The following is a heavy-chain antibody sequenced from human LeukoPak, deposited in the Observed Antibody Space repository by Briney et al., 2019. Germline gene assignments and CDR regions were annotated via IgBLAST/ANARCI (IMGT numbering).Heavy chain of an antibody. CDR2: IYTIGST. V-gene: IGHV4-4*07. CDR1: GGSISSDY. CDR3: ARQSSASTYYYYYGMEV. J-gene: IGHJ6*02. Sequence: SESLSLTCTVSGGSISSDYWSWVWQPAGKGLEWSGRIYTIGSTNYNTSLKSRVTMSVDTSKHQFSRKRRSVTAADTAVYSCARQSSASTYYYYYGMEVWGQGTTVTVSS. D-gene: IGHD6-19*01.